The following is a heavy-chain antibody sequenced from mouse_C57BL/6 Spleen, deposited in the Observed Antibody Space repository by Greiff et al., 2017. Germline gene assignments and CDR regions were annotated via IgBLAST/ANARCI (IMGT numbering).Heavy chain of an antibody. V-gene: IGHV1-69*01. Sequence: VQLQQSGAELVMPGASVKLSCKASGYTFTSYWMHWVKQRPGQGLEWIGEIDPSDSYTNYNQKFKGKSTLTVDKSSSTAYMQLSSLTSDDSAVYYCARILRSPYAMDDWGQGTSVTVSS. CDR3: ARILRSPYAMDD. J-gene: IGHJ4*01. CDR1: GYTFTSYW. D-gene: IGHD1-1*01. CDR2: IDPSDSYT.